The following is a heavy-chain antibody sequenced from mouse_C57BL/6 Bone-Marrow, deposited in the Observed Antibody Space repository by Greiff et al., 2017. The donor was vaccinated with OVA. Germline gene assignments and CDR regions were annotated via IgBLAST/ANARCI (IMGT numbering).Heavy chain of an antibody. J-gene: IGHJ3*01. D-gene: IGHD2-4*01. CDR3: ARDDYAWFAY. V-gene: IGHV1-50*01. CDR2: IDPSDSYT. Sequence: QVQLQQPGAELVKPGAPVKLSCKASGYTFTSYWMQWVKQRPGQGLEWIGEIDPSDSYTNYNQKFKGKATLTVDTSSSTAYMQLSSLTSEDSAVYYCARDDYAWFAYWGQGTLVTVSA. CDR1: GYTFTSYW.